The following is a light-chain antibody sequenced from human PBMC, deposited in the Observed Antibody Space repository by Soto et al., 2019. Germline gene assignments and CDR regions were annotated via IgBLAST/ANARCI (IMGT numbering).Light chain of an antibody. CDR3: SSVASTSTWV. Sequence: QSALTQPASVSGSPGQSITISCTGTDSDVGSYNYVSWYQHHPGKAPKLIIYEGTNRPTGVSHRFSGSKSGNTAYPTVSGLQAEDEADYYCSSVASTSTWVFGGGTKLTVL. V-gene: IGLV2-14*01. CDR1: DSDVGSYNY. J-gene: IGLJ3*02. CDR2: EGT.